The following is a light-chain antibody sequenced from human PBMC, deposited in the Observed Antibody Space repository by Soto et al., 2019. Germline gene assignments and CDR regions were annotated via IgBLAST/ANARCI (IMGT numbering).Light chain of an antibody. CDR2: GAS. CDR1: QSISTN. V-gene: IGKV3-15*01. Sequence: DIVLTQSPVTLSVSPGERATLSCRASQSISTNLGWYQQTPGQSPRLLIYGASTRAPGIPVRFSGIGSGTEFTLSISSLQSEDFAVYYCQQYDDWPPTFGQGTKVEFK. J-gene: IGKJ1*01. CDR3: QQYDDWPPT.